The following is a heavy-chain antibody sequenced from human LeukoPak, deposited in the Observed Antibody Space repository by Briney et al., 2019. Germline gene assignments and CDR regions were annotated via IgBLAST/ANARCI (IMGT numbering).Heavy chain of an antibody. V-gene: IGHV4-39*01. D-gene: IGHD1-1*01. CDR1: GDSISSGCNY. CDR3: ARHLSGTTMSHYFDF. CDR2: IYSSGNT. Sequence: SETLSLTCSVSGDSISSGCNYWGWIRQSPGKGLEWIASIYSSGNTHSNPSLKSRVSISVDTSKNQVSLKLYSVTASDAAIYYCARHLSGTTMSHYFDFWGQGTLVTVSS. J-gene: IGHJ4*02.